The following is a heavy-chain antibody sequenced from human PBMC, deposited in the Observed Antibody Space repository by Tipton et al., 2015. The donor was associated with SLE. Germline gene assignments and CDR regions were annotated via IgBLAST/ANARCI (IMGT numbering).Heavy chain of an antibody. CDR2: ISWNSGSI. CDR1: GGSISSHY. J-gene: IGHJ3*02. CDR3: ARDLIPPTPSSGWSYDAFDI. V-gene: IGHV3-9*01. Sequence: SLRLSCTVSGGSISSHYWSWIRQPPGKGLEWVSGISWNSGSIGYADSVKGRFTISRDNAKNSLYLQMNSLRAEDTALYYCARDLIPPTPSSGWSYDAFDIWGQGTMVTVSS. D-gene: IGHD6-19*01.